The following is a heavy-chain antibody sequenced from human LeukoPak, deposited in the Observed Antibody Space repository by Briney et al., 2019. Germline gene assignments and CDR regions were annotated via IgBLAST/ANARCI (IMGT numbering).Heavy chain of an antibody. CDR2: ISGSGGST. J-gene: IGHJ6*03. CDR1: GFTFSSFG. V-gene: IGHV3-23*01. Sequence: GGTLRLSCAASGFTFSSFGMSWVRQAPGKGLEWVSAISGSGGSTYYADSVKGRFTISRDNSKNTLYLQMNSLRDEDTAVYYCARDPYSGSYGDYYYYYMDVWGKGTTVTISS. CDR3: ARDPYSGSYGDYYYYYMDV. D-gene: IGHD1-26*01.